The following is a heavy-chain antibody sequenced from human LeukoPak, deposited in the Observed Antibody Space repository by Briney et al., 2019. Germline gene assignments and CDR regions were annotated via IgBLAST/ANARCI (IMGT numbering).Heavy chain of an antibody. CDR2: IRYDGSNK. CDR1: GFTFSSYG. Sequence: GGSLRLSCAASGFTFSSYGMHRVRQAPGKGLEWVAFIRYDGSNKYYADSVKGRFTISRDNSKNTLYLQMNSLRAEDTAVYYCAKDLFEPVAGTEDFDYWGQGTLVTVSS. J-gene: IGHJ4*02. CDR3: AKDLFEPVAGTEDFDY. V-gene: IGHV3-30*02. D-gene: IGHD6-19*01.